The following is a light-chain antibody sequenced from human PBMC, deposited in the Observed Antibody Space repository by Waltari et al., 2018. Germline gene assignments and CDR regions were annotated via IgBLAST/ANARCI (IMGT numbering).Light chain of an antibody. Sequence: FMLTQPHSVSESPGKTVTISCTRTRGSIDSKYVPWYQQRPGRSPTTVIYDDYQRPSGVPTRFSASIDRASNSASLTIAGLTTEDEADYYCLSFDNTLWVFGGGTKLTVL. CDR3: LSFDNTLWV. J-gene: IGLJ3*02. CDR1: RGSIDSKY. V-gene: IGLV6-57*01. CDR2: DDY.